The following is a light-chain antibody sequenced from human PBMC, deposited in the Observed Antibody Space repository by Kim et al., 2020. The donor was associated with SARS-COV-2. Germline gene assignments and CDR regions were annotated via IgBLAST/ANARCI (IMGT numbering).Light chain of an antibody. J-gene: IGLJ1*01. Sequence: SVTISCTGTSSDVGGYNYVSWYQQHPGKAPKLTIYDVSKRPSGVPDRFSGSKSGNTASLTISGLQAEDEADYYCCSYAGSYTFVYVFGTGTKVTVL. CDR1: SSDVGGYNY. CDR3: CSYAGSYTFVYV. CDR2: DVS. V-gene: IGLV2-11*01.